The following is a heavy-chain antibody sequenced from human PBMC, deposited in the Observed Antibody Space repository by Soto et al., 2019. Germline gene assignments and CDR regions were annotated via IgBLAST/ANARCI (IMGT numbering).Heavy chain of an antibody. J-gene: IGHJ6*03. CDR3: AKWFGEPYYYYFYMDV. CDR2: LSYDGSNE. Sequence: QVQLVESGGGVVQPGTSLRLSCAASGFTFSSYGLHWVRQAPGKGLEWVAVLSYDGSNEFYGDSVKGRFTISRDNSKNTRYLQMNSLRAEDTAVYYCAKWFGEPYYYYFYMDVWGKGTTVTVSS. V-gene: IGHV3-33*05. D-gene: IGHD3-10*01. CDR1: GFTFSSYG.